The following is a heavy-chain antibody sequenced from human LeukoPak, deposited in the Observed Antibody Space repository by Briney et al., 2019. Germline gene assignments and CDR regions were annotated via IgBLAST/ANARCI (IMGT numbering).Heavy chain of an antibody. CDR3: ARVGYSNRFDY. V-gene: IGHV3-66*01. D-gene: IGHD2-15*01. CDR2: IYSGGST. CDR1: GFIVSSNY. Sequence: GGSLRLSCAASGFIVSSNYMSWVRQAPGKGLEWVSVIYSGGSTYHADSVKGRFTISRDNSKNTLYPQMNSLRAEDTAVYYCARVGYSNRFDYWGQGTLVTVSS. J-gene: IGHJ4*02.